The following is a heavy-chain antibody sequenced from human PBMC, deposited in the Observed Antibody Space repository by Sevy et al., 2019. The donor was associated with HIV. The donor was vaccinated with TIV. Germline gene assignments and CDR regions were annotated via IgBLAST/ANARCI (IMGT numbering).Heavy chain of an antibody. V-gene: IGHV3-23*01. CDR2: ISGSGANT. Sequence: GQSLKISCAAFGFNFNTYAISWVRQAPGKGLEWVSTISGSGANTFHADSVKGQFTISRDNSQNTMYLQMNSLRADDAAIYYCAKRVGNRTGAFDIWGQGTTVTVSS. CDR1: GFNFNTYA. D-gene: IGHD2-15*01. J-gene: IGHJ3*02. CDR3: AKRVGNRTGAFDI.